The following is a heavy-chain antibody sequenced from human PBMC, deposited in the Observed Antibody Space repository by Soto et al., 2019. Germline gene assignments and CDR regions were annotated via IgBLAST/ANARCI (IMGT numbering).Heavy chain of an antibody. V-gene: IGHV4-39*01. D-gene: IGHD6-19*01. J-gene: IGHJ5*02. CDR3: ARHVRTSWYSSGRIDH. CDR2: VYYSWTT. CDR1: GGSISSSSYY. Sequence: QLLLQESGSGLVKPSETLSLTCTVSGGSISSSSYYWGWIRQPPGKGLEWIGTVYYSWTTDYNPSLKSRVTISEDTPKNQFFLELKSMTAADTAMYYCARHVRTSWYSSGRIDHWGQGTQVTVSS.